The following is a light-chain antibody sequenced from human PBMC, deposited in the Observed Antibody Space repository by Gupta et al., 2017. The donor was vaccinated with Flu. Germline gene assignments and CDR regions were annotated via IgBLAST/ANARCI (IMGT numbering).Light chain of an antibody. CDR1: SSHVGGYNY. J-gene: IGLJ3*02. CDR3: SSYTSSSTRV. V-gene: IGLV2-14*01. Sequence: QPASVSGSPGQSLTISCTGTSSHVGGYNYVSWYQQHPGKAPKLMLYEVSNRPSGVSNRFSGSKTGNTAFLTISGLQAEDEADYYCSSYTSSSTRVFGGGTKLTVL. CDR2: EVS.